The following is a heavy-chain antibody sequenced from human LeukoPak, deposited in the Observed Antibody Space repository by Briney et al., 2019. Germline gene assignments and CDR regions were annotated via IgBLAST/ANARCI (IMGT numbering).Heavy chain of an antibody. Sequence: GGSLRLSCAASGFTFDDYAMHWVRQAPGKGLEWVSLISWDGGSTYYADSVKGRFTISRDNSKNSLYLQMNSLRVEDTAVYYCARDLTPLVRSDFWGQGTLVTVSS. CDR1: GFTFDDYA. CDR3: ARDLTPLVRSDF. J-gene: IGHJ4*02. D-gene: IGHD3-10*01. V-gene: IGHV3-43D*03. CDR2: ISWDGGST.